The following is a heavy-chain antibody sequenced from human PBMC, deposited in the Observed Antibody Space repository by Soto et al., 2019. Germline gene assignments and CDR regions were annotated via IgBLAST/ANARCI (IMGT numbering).Heavy chain of an antibody. CDR2: IYHSGST. J-gene: IGHJ4*02. V-gene: IGHV4-30-2*01. Sequence: LQLQESGSGLVKPSQTLSLTCAVSGGSISSGGYSWSWIRQPPGKGLEWIGYIYHSGSTYYNPSLKSRVTISVDRSKNQFSLRLSSVTAADTAVYYCARGSTTVVTGWGQGTLVTVSS. CDR3: ARGSTTVVTG. D-gene: IGHD4-17*01. CDR1: GGSISSGGYS.